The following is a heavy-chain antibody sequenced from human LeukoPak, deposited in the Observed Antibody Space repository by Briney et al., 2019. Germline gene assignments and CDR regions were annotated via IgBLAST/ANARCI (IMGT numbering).Heavy chain of an antibody. V-gene: IGHV1-2*02. J-gene: IGHJ3*02. D-gene: IGHD5-12*01. CDR1: GYTFTDYY. CDR3: ARDLPKTGYVGAFDI. Sequence: ASVTVSCKASGYTFTDYYILWVRQAPGQGPEWMGWINPNSGGTNYAQYFKGRVTMTRDTSISTAYMELNSLTSDDTAVYYCARDLPKTGYVGAFDICGQGTVVTVSS. CDR2: INPNSGGT.